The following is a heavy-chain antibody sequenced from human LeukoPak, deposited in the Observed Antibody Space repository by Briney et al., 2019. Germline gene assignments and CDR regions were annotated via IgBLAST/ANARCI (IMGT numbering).Heavy chain of an antibody. V-gene: IGHV1-69*04. D-gene: IGHD3-22*01. CDR1: GGTFSSYA. CDR3: ARGNYYDSSGYLSY. CDR2: IIPILGIA. J-gene: IGHJ4*02. Sequence: SVKVSCKASGGTFSSYAISWVRQAPGQGLEWMGRIIPILGIANYAQKFQGRVTITADESTSTAYMELSSLRSEDTAVYYCARGNYYDSSGYLSYWGQGTLVTVSS.